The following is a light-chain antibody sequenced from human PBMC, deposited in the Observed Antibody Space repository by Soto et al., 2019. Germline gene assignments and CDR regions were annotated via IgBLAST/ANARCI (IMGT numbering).Light chain of an antibody. CDR2: EVS. J-gene: IGLJ2*01. V-gene: IGLV2-8*01. CDR3: SSYAGSKNLI. Sequence: QSALTQPPSASGSPGQSVTISCTGTSSDVGGYNSVSWYQQHPGKAPKLMIYEVSKRPSGVPDRFSASKSDNTASLTVSGLQAEDEDDYYCSSYAGSKNLIFGGGTKLTVL. CDR1: SSDVGGYNS.